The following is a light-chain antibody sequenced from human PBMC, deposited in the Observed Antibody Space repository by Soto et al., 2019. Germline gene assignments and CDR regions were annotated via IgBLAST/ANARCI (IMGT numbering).Light chain of an antibody. J-gene: IGKJ2*01. CDR1: QTVSSSY. CDR2: GAS. CDR3: QRYGSSRYT. V-gene: IGKV3-20*01. Sequence: EVELTQSPGLLSLSPGERATLSGRASQTVSSSYLAWYHQRPGQAPMILSYGASSRATGITDRFSGSGSGTDFTLTISRLEPEDFAVYYCQRYGSSRYTVGQGTKLEIK.